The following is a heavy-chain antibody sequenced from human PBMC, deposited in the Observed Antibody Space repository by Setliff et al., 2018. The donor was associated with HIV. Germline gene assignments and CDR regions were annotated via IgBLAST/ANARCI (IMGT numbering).Heavy chain of an antibody. Sequence: ASVKVSCKASGYTITTYGLNWVRQVPGQGLEWMGWIDPNTGSPTYAQALSGRFVFSLDTSVTTAYLQISSLTAEDTAVYYCARDFLGDPDWSLDYWGQGTLVTVSS. D-gene: IGHD3-9*01. J-gene: IGHJ4*02. CDR3: ARDFLGDPDWSLDY. CDR1: GYTITTYG. V-gene: IGHV7-4-1*02. CDR2: IDPNTGSP.